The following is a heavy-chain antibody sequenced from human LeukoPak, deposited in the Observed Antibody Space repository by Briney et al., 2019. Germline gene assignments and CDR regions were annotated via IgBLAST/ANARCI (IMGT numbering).Heavy chain of an antibody. V-gene: IGHV4-4*02. J-gene: IGHJ4*02. CDR2: VSLSGLT. D-gene: IGHD2-8*01. CDR1: GGSITSTNW. CDR3: SRENGAFSPFGY. Sequence: SETLCLTCGVSGGSITSTNWWSWVRQPPGQGLEWIGEVSLSGLTNYNPSLNSRVIMALDTSKNHLSLNLTSVTAADTAVYYCSRENGAFSPFGYWGQGTLVTVPS.